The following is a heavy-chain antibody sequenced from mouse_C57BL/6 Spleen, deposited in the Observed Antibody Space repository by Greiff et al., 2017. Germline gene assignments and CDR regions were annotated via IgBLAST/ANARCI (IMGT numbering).Heavy chain of an antibody. V-gene: IGHV1-64*01. CDR1: GYTFTSYW. CDR3: ARNTIYDGSLWDFDY. J-gene: IGHJ2*01. Sequence: QVQLQQSGAELVKPGASVKLSCKASGYTFTSYWMHWVKQRPGQGLEWIGMIHPNSGSTNYNEKFKSKATLTVDKSSSTAYMQLSSLTSEDSAVYYCARNTIYDGSLWDFDYWGQGTTLTVSS. D-gene: IGHD2-3*01. CDR2: IHPNSGST.